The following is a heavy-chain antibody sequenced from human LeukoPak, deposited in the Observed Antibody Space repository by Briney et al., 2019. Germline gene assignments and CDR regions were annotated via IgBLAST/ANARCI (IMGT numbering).Heavy chain of an antibody. Sequence: ASETLSLTCTVSGGSISSSSYYWGWIRQPPGKGLEWIGSIYYSGSTYYNPSLKSRVTISVDTSKNQFSLKLSSVTAADTAVYYCARAVYSSSWFPNWFDPWGQGTLVTVSS. V-gene: IGHV4-39*07. CDR3: ARAVYSSSWFPNWFDP. CDR1: GGSISSSSYY. J-gene: IGHJ5*02. CDR2: IYYSGST. D-gene: IGHD6-13*01.